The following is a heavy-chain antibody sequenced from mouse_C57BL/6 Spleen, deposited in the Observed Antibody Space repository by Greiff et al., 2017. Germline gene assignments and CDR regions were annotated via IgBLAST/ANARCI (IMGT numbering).Heavy chain of an antibody. D-gene: IGHD2-12*01. CDR2: IWSGGST. V-gene: IGHV2-2*01. Sequence: QVQLLQSGPGLVQPSQSLSITCTASGFSLTSYGVYWVRQSPGKGLEWLGAIWSGGSTDYNAAFISRLSISENNSKNQVFFKMNSQQADNTTIYCGARLLLGYAMDYWGQGTSVTVSS. CDR3: ARLLLGYAMDY. J-gene: IGHJ4*01. CDR1: GFSLTSYG.